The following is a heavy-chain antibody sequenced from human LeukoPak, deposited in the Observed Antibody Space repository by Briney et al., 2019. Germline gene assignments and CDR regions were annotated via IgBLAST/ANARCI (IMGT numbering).Heavy chain of an antibody. CDR1: GFTFDDYT. CDR3: AKDADSGYYSKAFDY. CDR2: ISWDGGST. V-gene: IGHV3-43*01. J-gene: IGHJ4*02. D-gene: IGHD3-22*01. Sequence: GRSLRLSCAASGFTFDDYTMHWVRQAPGKGLEWVSLISWDGGSTYYADSVKGRFTISRDNSKNSLYLQMNSLRTEDTALYYCAKDADSGYYSKAFDYWGQGTLVTVSS.